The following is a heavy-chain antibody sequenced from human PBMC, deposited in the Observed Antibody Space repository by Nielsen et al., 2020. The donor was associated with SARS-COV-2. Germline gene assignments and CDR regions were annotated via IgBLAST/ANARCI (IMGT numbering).Heavy chain of an antibody. V-gene: IGHV3-30-3*01. Sequence: GESLKISCAASGFIVSRTYMRWVRQAPGKGLEWVAVISYDGSNKYYADSVKGRFTISRDNSKNTLYLQMNSLRAEDTAVYYCARAPGLYGSGSPYYMDVWGKGTTVTVSS. CDR1: GFIVSRTY. J-gene: IGHJ6*03. CDR3: ARAPGLYGSGSPYYMDV. CDR2: ISYDGSNK. D-gene: IGHD3-10*01.